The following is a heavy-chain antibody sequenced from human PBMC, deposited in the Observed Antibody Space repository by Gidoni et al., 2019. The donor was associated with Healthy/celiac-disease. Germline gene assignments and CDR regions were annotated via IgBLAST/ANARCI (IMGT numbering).Heavy chain of an antibody. CDR3: ARDERWELQN. V-gene: IGHV1-3*01. J-gene: IGHJ4*02. D-gene: IGHD1-26*01. CDR1: GYTFTSYA. Sequence: QLQLVQSGAEVKKPGASAKVSCQASGYTFTSYAMHWVRQAPGQRLEWMRWINAGNGNTKYSQKFQGRVTITRDTSASTAYMELSSLRSEDTAVYYCARDERWELQNWGQGTLVTVSS. CDR2: INAGNGNT.